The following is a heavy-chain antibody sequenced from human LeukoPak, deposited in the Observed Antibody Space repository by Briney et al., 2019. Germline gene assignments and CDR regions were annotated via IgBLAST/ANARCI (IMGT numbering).Heavy chain of an antibody. V-gene: IGHV1-69*05. J-gene: IGHJ4*02. D-gene: IGHD3-3*01. CDR2: IIPIFGTA. CDR1: GGTFSSYA. Sequence: SVKVSRKASGGTFSSYAISWVRQAPGQGLEWMGRIIPIFGTANYAQKFQGRVTITTDESTSTAYMELSSLRSEDTAVYYCARSPYFGVVTPDYWGQGTLVTVSS. CDR3: ARSPYFGVVTPDY.